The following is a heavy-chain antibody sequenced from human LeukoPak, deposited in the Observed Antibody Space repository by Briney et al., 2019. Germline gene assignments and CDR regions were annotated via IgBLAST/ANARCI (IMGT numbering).Heavy chain of an antibody. Sequence: GGSLRLSCSASGFTFSTYEMNWVRQAPGKGLEWVSSISSGASTIYYADSVKGRFTISRDNAKNSLYLQMNSLRPEDTAVYYCARVGALSSSWLLYWGQGTLVTVSS. CDR3: ARVGALSSSWLLY. CDR1: GFTFSTYE. V-gene: IGHV3-48*03. CDR2: ISSGASTI. D-gene: IGHD6-13*01. J-gene: IGHJ4*02.